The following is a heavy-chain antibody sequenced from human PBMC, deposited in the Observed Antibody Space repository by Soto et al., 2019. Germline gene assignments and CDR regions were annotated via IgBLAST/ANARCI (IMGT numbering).Heavy chain of an antibody. Sequence: TGAGCGGSKSSYYWSSFQQNPGKGLEWIGYIYYSGSTNYNPSLKSRVTISVDTSKNQFSLKLSSVTAADTAVYYCAKSLYRESYIHFDYWGPGTLVTVSS. CDR3: AKSLYRESYIHFDY. CDR2: IYYSGST. V-gene: IGHV4-59*01. CDR1: GGSKSSYY. D-gene: IGHD1-26*01. J-gene: IGHJ4*02.